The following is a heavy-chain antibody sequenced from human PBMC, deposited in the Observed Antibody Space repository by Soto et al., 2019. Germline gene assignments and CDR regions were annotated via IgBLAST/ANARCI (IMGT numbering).Heavy chain of an antibody. Sequence: SLRLSCAASGFTYDDYAMHWVRQAPGKGLEWVSGISWNSGSIGYAGSVKGRFTISRDNAKNSLYLQMNSLRAEDTALYYCARLGTRDGYNFWGQGTLVTVSS. J-gene: IGHJ4*02. CDR3: ARLGTRDGYNF. CDR1: GFTYDDYA. V-gene: IGHV3-9*01. CDR2: ISWNSGSI. D-gene: IGHD5-12*01.